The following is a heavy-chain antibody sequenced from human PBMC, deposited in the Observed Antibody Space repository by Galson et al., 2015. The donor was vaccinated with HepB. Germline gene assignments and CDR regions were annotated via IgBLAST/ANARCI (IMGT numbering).Heavy chain of an antibody. Sequence: LRLSCAASGFTFSSYSMNWVRQAPGKGLEWVSSISSSSSYIYYADSVKGRFTISRDNAKNSLYLQMNSLRAEDTAVYYCARDLVVPAAMDYWGQGTLVTVSS. CDR2: ISSSSSYI. J-gene: IGHJ4*02. CDR1: GFTFSSYS. CDR3: ARDLVVPAAMDY. V-gene: IGHV3-21*01. D-gene: IGHD2-2*01.